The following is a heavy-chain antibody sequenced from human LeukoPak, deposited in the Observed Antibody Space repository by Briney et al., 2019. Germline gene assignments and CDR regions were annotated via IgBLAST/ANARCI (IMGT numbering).Heavy chain of an antibody. Sequence: GGSLRLSCAASGFTFSSYSMHWVRQAPGKGLEWVAVISYDGNNKYYADSVKGRFTISRDNSKNTMYLQMNSLRAEDTAVYYCARKGGTMVNYSPFDCWGQEPLVTVSS. CDR3: ARKGGTMVNYSPFDC. D-gene: IGHD3-10*01. CDR2: ISYDGNNK. V-gene: IGHV3-30*04. CDR1: GFTFSSYS. J-gene: IGHJ4*02.